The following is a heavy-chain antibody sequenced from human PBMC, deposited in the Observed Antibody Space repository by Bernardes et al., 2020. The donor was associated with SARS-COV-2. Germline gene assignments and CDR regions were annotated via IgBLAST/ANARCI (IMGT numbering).Heavy chain of an antibody. Sequence: SETLSLTCTVSGGSISSSTHYWGWLLQPPGKGLEWIGSIHYRGSAYYNPSLKSRVTISVDTSKNQFSLRLSSVPAADTAIYYCARLGWMWFGDHWGQGTLVTVSS. J-gene: IGHJ4*02. CDR1: GGSISSSTHY. D-gene: IGHD3-10*01. CDR2: IHYRGSA. V-gene: IGHV4-39*01. CDR3: ARLGWMWFGDH.